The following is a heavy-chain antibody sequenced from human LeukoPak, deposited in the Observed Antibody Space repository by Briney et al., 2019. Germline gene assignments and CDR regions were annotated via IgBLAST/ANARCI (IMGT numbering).Heavy chain of an antibody. CDR2: MNPNSGNT. CDR3: ARDTAAAGLDAFDI. Sequence: ASVKVSCKASGYTFTSYDINWVRQATGQGLEWMGWMNPNSGNTGYAQKFQGRVTITRNTSISTAYMELSSLRSEDTAVYYCARDTAAAGLDAFDIWGQGTMVTDSS. V-gene: IGHV1-8*03. D-gene: IGHD6-13*01. CDR1: GYTFTSYD. J-gene: IGHJ3*02.